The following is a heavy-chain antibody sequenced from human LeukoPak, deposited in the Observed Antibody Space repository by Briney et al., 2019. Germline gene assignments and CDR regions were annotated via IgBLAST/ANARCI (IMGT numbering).Heavy chain of an antibody. CDR2: MNPNSGNT. CDR3: SRGQGIAALWYYYYYGMDV. Sequence: GASVEVSCKASGYTFTSYDINWVRQATGQGLEWMGWMNPNSGNTGYAQKFQGRVTMTRNTSISTAYMELSSLRSEDTAVYYCSRGQGIAALWYYYYYGMDVWGQGTTVTVSS. CDR1: GYTFTSYD. V-gene: IGHV1-8*01. D-gene: IGHD6-25*01. J-gene: IGHJ6*02.